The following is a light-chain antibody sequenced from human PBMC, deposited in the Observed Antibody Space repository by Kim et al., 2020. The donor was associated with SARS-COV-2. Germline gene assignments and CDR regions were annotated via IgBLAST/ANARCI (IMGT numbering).Light chain of an antibody. Sequence: AAVGDRVTLTCQASQDINTYLNWYQHKPGKAPNLLIYDASNLETGVPSRFSGSGSGTDFTVTISSLQPEDLGTYYCQQYDNLSVSFGGGTKVDIK. CDR1: QDINTY. CDR3: QQYDNLSVS. J-gene: IGKJ4*01. CDR2: DAS. V-gene: IGKV1-33*01.